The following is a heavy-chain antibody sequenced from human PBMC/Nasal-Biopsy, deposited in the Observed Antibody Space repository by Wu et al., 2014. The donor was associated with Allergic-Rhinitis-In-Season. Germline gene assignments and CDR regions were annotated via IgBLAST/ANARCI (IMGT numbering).Heavy chain of an antibody. D-gene: IGHD1-26*01. CDR3: VKHTSEHTFFYNIEF. V-gene: IGHV4-4*07. CDR1: GDSIKNYY. J-gene: IGHJ6*03. CDR2: IFTSGST. Sequence: TLSLTCTVSGDSIKNYYWSWVRQPAGKGLEWVGRIFTSGSTNYNPSLMSRVTMSVDTSKNQFSLKVSSVTAADTAIYYCVKHTSEHTFFYNIEFWGKGTTVTVSS.